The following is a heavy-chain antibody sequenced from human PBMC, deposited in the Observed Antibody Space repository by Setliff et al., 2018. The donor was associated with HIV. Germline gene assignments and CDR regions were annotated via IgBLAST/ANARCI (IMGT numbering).Heavy chain of an antibody. CDR1: GLSMSRSSYY. D-gene: IGHD3-10*01. CDR2: IYYGGST. Sequence: PSETLSLTCTVSGLSMSRSSYYWGWIRQPPGKGLEWIGSIYYGGSTYYNPSLTSRVTISVDTSNNKFSLRLTSVTAADTALYYCARGAPYGSGRHRWNSWGQGTLVTVSS. CDR3: ARGAPYGSGRHRWNS. J-gene: IGHJ4*02. V-gene: IGHV4-39*07.